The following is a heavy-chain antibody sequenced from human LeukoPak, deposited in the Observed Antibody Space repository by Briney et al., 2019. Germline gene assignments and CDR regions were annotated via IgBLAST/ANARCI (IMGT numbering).Heavy chain of an antibody. CDR2: IYTTGST. CDR3: ARHREMVRGVILYFDY. D-gene: IGHD3-10*01. CDR1: GGSISSYY. Sequence: SETLSLTCAVSGGSISSYYWSWIRQPAGKGLEWLGRIYTTGSTSYNPSLKSRVTISVDTSKNQFSLKLSSVTAADTAVYYCARHREMVRGVILYFDYWGQGTLVTVSS. V-gene: IGHV4-4*07. J-gene: IGHJ4*02.